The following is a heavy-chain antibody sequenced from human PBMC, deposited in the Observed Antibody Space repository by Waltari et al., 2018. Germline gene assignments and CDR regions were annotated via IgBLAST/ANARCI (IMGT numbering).Heavy chain of an antibody. CDR1: GASFSGHF. D-gene: IGHD2-21*01. CDR2: IHYSGST. V-gene: IGHV4-34*01. CDR3: ARYGEVPPNYFFDY. J-gene: IGHJ4*01. Sequence: QVQLHQWGAGLLKPSEPLSLTCAVPGASFSGHFWSWIRQSPGKGLEWVGAIHYSGSTNYNPSLKSRLSLSVDTTKKQFSLRLTSVTAADTGVYFCARYGEVPPNYFFDYWGQGTLVTVSS.